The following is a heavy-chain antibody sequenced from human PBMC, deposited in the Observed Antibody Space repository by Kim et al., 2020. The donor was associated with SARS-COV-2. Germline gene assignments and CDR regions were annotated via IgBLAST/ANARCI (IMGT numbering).Heavy chain of an antibody. J-gene: IGHJ6*02. V-gene: IGHV1-3*01. Sequence: ASVKVSCKASGYTFTSYAMHWVRQAPGQRLEWMGWINAGNGNTKYSQKFQGRVTITRDTSASTAYMELSSLRSEDTAVYYCARSPPHSSGWYGWFYYYYGMDVWGQGTTVTVSS. CDR3: ARSPPHSSGWYGWFYYYYGMDV. D-gene: IGHD6-19*01. CDR1: GYTFTSYA. CDR2: INAGNGNT.